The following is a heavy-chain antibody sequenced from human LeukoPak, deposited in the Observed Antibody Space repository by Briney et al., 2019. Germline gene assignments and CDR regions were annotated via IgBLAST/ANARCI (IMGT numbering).Heavy chain of an antibody. V-gene: IGHV4-61*09. J-gene: IGHJ5*02. D-gene: IGHD2-15*01. Sequence: SETLSLTCTVSGGSISSGSYYWSWIRQPAGKGLEWIGHIYTSGSTDYNPSLKSRVTISVDTSKNQFSLKLSSVTATDTAVYYCARGGPYCSGGGCYSRTSNWFDPWGQGTLVTVSS. CDR1: GGSISSGSYY. CDR3: ARGGPYCSGGGCYSRTSNWFDP. CDR2: IYTSGST.